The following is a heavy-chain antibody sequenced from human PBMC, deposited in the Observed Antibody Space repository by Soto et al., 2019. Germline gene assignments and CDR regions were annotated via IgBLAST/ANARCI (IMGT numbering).Heavy chain of an antibody. Sequence: QVQLVESGGGVVQPGRSLRLSCAASGFTFSSYAMHWVRQAPGKGLEWVAVISYDGSNKYYADSVKGRFTISRDNSKNPLYLQMNSPRAEDTAVYYCARDGNSVFDYYYYGMDVWGQGTTVTVSS. CDR3: ARDGNSVFDYYYYGMDV. CDR1: GFTFSSYA. J-gene: IGHJ6*02. V-gene: IGHV3-30-3*01. CDR2: ISYDGSNK.